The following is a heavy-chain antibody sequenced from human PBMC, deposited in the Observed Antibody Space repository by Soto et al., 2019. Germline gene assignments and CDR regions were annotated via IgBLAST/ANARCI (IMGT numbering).Heavy chain of an antibody. D-gene: IGHD3-22*01. CDR1: GDSISSYY. V-gene: IGHV4-59*12. Sequence: SETLSLTCTVSGDSISSYYWNWIRQPPGKGPEWTGYISYSGSTNYNPSLKSRVTISVDTSKNQFSLNLSSVTAADTAVYYCARDSRSGYYLDYWGQGTLVTVSS. CDR2: ISYSGST. CDR3: ARDSRSGYYLDY. J-gene: IGHJ4*02.